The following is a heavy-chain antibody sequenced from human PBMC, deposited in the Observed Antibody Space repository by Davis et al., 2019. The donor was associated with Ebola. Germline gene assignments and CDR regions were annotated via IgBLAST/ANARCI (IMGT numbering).Heavy chain of an antibody. CDR3: ASPASEYAGFDY. D-gene: IGHD2/OR15-2a*01. J-gene: IGHJ4*02. Sequence: GESLKISCKASGYDFPNYWIGWVRQLPGKGLEWMGIIWPGDSDTRYSPSFQGHFTISADKSISTAFLQWSSLKASDTAMYYCASPASEYAGFDYWGQGTLVTVSS. V-gene: IGHV5-51*01. CDR2: IWPGDSDT. CDR1: GYDFPNYW.